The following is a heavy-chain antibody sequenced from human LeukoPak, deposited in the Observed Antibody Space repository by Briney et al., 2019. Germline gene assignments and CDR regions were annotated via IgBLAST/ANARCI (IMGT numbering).Heavy chain of an antibody. CDR3: ATYRQIQVPFEF. V-gene: IGHV3-21*04. CDR1: GFTFSTYG. CDR2: IFPSSVEI. J-gene: IGHJ4*02. Sequence: PGGSLRLSCAASGFTFSTYGMHWVRQAPGKGLEWVSTIFPSSVEIHYADSVKGRFTISRDNSRSTLSLQMDSLRAEDTATYYCATYRQIQVPFEFWGQGTLVTVSS. D-gene: IGHD5-18*01.